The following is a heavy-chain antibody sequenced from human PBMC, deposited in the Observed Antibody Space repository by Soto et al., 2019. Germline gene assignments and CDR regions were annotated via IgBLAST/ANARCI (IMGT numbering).Heavy chain of an antibody. J-gene: IGHJ5*02. V-gene: IGHV1-8*02. Sequence: ASVKVSCKASGYTFTSYAMHWVRQAPGQGLEWMGWISPYNGNTNYAQKFQGRVTMTRNTSISTAYMELSSLRSEDTAVYYCAREREGSGFDPWGQGTLVTVSS. CDR1: GYTFTSYA. CDR2: ISPYNGNT. CDR3: AREREGSGFDP. D-gene: IGHD1-26*01.